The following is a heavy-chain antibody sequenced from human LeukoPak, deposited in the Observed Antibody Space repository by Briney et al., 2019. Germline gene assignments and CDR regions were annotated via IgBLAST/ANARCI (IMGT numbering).Heavy chain of an antibody. CDR1: GFTFSSYV. D-gene: IGHD1-26*01. J-gene: IGHJ3*02. CDR3: ARTPVGGSLYDAFDI. V-gene: IGHV3-48*03. CDR2: ISSSGSTI. Sequence: GGSLRLSCAASGFTFSSYVMNWVRQAPGKGLERVSYISSSGSTIYYADSVKGRFTISRDNAKNSLYLQMNSLRAEETAVYYCARTPVGGSLYDAFDIWGQGTMVTVSS.